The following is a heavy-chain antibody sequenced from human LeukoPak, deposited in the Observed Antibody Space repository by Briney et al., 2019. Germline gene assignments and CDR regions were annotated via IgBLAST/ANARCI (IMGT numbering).Heavy chain of an antibody. V-gene: IGHV1-69*05. J-gene: IGHJ4*02. CDR2: IIPIFATP. D-gene: IGHD3-9*01. CDR3: ARGPLYYDLSTGYPPSEMYYFDY. CDR1: GGTFSSYA. Sequence: ASVKVSCKASGGTFSSYAVIWVRQAPGQGLEWIGGIIPIFATPDYAQKFRGRVSITTDESTSTAYMELSSLRSEDTALYYCARGPLYYDLSTGYPPSEMYYFDYWGQGTLVTVSS.